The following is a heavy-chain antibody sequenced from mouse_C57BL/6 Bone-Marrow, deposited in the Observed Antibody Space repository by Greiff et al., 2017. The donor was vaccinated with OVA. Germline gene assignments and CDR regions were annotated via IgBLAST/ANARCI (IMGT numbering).Heavy chain of an antibody. CDR3: ALTQYFDF. Sequence: VQLQESGAELARPGASVKLSCKASGYTLTSYGISWVKQRTGQGLEWIGEIYPRSGNTYYNEKFKGKATLTADKSSSTAYMELRSLTSEDSAVYFCALTQYFDFWGRGTTVTVSS. V-gene: IGHV1-81*01. CDR2: IYPRSGNT. D-gene: IGHD4-1*01. CDR1: GYTLTSYG. J-gene: IGHJ1*03.